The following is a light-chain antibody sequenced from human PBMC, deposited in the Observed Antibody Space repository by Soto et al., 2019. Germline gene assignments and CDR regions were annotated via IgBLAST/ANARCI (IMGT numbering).Light chain of an antibody. CDR3: QQTYSLPRT. CDR1: QSVSRY. Sequence: DIQMTQSPSSLSASVGDRVSITCRASQSVSRYLSWYQQKPGEAPKLLLYTASTLQSGVPSRFTGSGSGTDFTLTISNLQPEDFASYHCQQTYSLPRTFGQGTKVDIK. CDR2: TAS. V-gene: IGKV1-39*01. J-gene: IGKJ1*01.